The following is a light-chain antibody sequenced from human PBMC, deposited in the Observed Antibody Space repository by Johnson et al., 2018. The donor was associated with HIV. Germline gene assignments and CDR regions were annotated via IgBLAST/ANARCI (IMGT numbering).Light chain of an antibody. Sequence: QSVLTQPPSVSAAPGQKVTISCSGSSSNIGNNYVSWYQQLPGTAPKLLIYENNKRPSGIPDLFSGSKSGTSATLGITGLQTGDEADYYCGTWDSSLSTGFFGTGIKVTVL. CDR1: SSNIGNNY. V-gene: IGLV1-51*02. CDR3: GTWDSSLSTGF. J-gene: IGLJ1*01. CDR2: ENN.